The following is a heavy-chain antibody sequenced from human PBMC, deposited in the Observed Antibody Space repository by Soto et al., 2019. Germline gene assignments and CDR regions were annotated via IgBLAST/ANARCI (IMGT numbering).Heavy chain of an antibody. V-gene: IGHV4-61*04. CDR3: XXXXXXXXINYYDF. Sequence: QVQLQESGPGLVKPSETLSLTCTVSGGSISLERFYWTXXRQPPGKGLEWIGYVSHTGATNYNPXXQSXVXXXXXXSXXXXXXXXXXXXXXXXXXXXXXXXXXXXXINYYDFWGQGTLVSVSA. CDR1: GGSISLERFY. J-gene: IGHJ4*02. CDR2: VSHTGAT.